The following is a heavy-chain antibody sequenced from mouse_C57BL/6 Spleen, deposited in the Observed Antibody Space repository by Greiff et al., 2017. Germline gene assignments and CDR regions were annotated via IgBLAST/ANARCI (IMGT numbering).Heavy chain of an antibody. CDR3: ARFYDYDGLFDY. D-gene: IGHD2-4*01. V-gene: IGHV1-4*01. Sequence: VQLQQSGAELARPGASVKMSCKASGYTFTSYTMHWVKQRPGQGLEWIGYINPSSGYTKYNQKFKDKATLTADKSSSTAYMQLSSLTSEDSAVYYCARFYDYDGLFDYWGQGTTLTVSS. J-gene: IGHJ2*01. CDR1: GYTFTSYT. CDR2: INPSSGYT.